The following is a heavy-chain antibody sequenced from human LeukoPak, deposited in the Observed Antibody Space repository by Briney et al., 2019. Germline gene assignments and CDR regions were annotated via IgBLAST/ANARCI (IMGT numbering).Heavy chain of an antibody. CDR3: ANGEESGGGFDP. Sequence: PGRSLRLSCAASGFTFSSYGMHWVRQAPSKGLEWVAFIRYVGSNKYYADDVKCRFTISRDKSKNTLYLQMNSLRAEDTAVYYCANGEESGGGFDPWGQGTLVTVSS. V-gene: IGHV3-30*02. CDR2: IRYVGSNK. CDR1: GFTFSSYG. D-gene: IGHD3-16*01. J-gene: IGHJ5*02.